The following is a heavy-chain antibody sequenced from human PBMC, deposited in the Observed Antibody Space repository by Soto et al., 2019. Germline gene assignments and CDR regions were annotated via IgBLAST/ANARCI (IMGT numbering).Heavy chain of an antibody. J-gene: IGHJ3*01. CDR1: GGTFSSYV. CDR3: ARVLRMQLWKNAFDL. Sequence: QVQLVQSGAEVKKPGSSVKVSCKASGGTFSSYVVSWVRQAPGQGLEWMGGITPIFNTANYAQKFQGRVTITANESTSTAFMELSSLRSEDTAAYFCARVLRMQLWKNAFDLRGQGTMVTVSS. D-gene: IGHD5-18*01. CDR2: ITPIFNTA. V-gene: IGHV1-69*01.